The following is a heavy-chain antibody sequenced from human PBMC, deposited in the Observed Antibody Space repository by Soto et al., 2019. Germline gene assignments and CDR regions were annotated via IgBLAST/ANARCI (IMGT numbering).Heavy chain of an antibody. Sequence: VQLVQSGAEVKKPGASVKISCKASGYTFTRYTMNWVRQAPGQRLEWMGWIHPDNGNTKSSQKFQDRVIITRDTSASTAYMDLSSLRSEDTAVYYCARSITTGQLDPWGQGTLVTVSS. V-gene: IGHV1-3*01. CDR1: GYTFTRYT. CDR2: IHPDNGNT. D-gene: IGHD3-10*01. J-gene: IGHJ5*02. CDR3: ARSITTGQLDP.